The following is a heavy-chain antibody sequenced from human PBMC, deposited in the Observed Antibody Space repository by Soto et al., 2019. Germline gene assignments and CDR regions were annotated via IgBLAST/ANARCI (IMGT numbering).Heavy chain of an antibody. CDR3: ASLTYGGHWFDP. CDR1: GGPIKSGRYY. Sequence: QVRLQESGPGLVKPSLTLSLTCTVSGGPIKSGRYYWSWIRQVPGKGLEWLGHIYYSGYTSSNPSLKSRLTMSIDTSANQFSLKLSSVIAADTAVYYCASLTYGGHWFDPWGQVTLVTVSS. D-gene: IGHD4-17*01. V-gene: IGHV4-31*03. J-gene: IGHJ5*02. CDR2: IYYSGYT.